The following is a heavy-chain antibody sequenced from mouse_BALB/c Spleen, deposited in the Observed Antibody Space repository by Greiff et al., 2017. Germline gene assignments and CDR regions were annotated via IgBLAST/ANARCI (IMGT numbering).Heavy chain of an antibody. CDR3: AREQGDDGCHDY. V-gene: IGHV1-87*01. D-gene: IGHD2-3*01. J-gene: IGHJ2*01. CDR1: GYTFTSYW. CDR2: IYPGDGDT. Sequence: QVQLQQSGPELVKPGASVKLSCKASGYTFTSYWMQWVKQRPGQGLEWIGAIYPGDGDTRYTQKFKGKATLTADKSSSTAYMQLSSLASEDSAVYYCAREQGDDGCHDYWGQGTTLTVSS.